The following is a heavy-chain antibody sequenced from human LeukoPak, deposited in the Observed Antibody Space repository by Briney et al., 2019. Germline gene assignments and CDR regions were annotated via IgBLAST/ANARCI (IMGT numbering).Heavy chain of an antibody. J-gene: IGHJ5*02. V-gene: IGHV1-69*13. Sequence: ASVKVSCKASGGTFSSYAISWVRQAPGQGLEWMGGIIPIFGTANYAQKFQGRVTITADESTSTAYMELSSLRSEDTAVYYCARGWVYYDSSGPVTTFDPWGQGTLVTVSS. CDR1: GGTFSSYA. CDR3: ARGWVYYDSSGPVTTFDP. D-gene: IGHD3-22*01. CDR2: IIPIFGTA.